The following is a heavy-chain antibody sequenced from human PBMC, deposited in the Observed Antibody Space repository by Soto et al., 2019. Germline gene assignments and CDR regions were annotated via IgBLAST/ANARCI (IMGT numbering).Heavy chain of an antibody. CDR2: IIPIFGTA. Sequence: GASVKVSCKASGGTFSSYAISWVRQAPGQGLEWMGGIIPIFGTANYAQKFQGRVTITADESTSTAYMELSSLRSEDTAVYYCARQLSSGYRNFDYWGQGTLVTVSS. CDR1: GGTFSSYA. CDR3: ARQLSSGYRNFDY. D-gene: IGHD3-22*01. J-gene: IGHJ4*02. V-gene: IGHV1-69*13.